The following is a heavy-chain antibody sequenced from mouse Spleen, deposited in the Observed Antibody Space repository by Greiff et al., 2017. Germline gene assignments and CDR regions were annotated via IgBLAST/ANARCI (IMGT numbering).Heavy chain of an antibody. Sequence: EVKLVESGGGLVKLGGSLKLSCAASGFTFSSYAMSWVRQTPEKRLEWVATISSGGGNTYYPDSVKGRFTISRDNAKNTLYLQMSSLKSEDTAMYYCAREGNYGFAYWGQGTLVTVSA. CDR1: GFTFSSYA. D-gene: IGHD2-1*01. J-gene: IGHJ3*01. V-gene: IGHV5-9*04. CDR3: AREGNYGFAY. CDR2: ISSGGGNT.